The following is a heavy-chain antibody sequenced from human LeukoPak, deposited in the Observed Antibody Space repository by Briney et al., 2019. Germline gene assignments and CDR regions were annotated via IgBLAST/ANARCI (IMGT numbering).Heavy chain of an antibody. CDR2: INSDGSST. Sequence: EPGGSLRLSCAASGFAFNSYWMHWVRQAPGKGLVWVSHINSDGSSTTYADSVKGRFTISRDNSKNTLYLQMNSLRAEDTAVYYCAADPLIWGQGTLVTVSS. D-gene: IGHD3-16*01. CDR3: AADPLI. V-gene: IGHV3-74*01. J-gene: IGHJ4*02. CDR1: GFAFNSYW.